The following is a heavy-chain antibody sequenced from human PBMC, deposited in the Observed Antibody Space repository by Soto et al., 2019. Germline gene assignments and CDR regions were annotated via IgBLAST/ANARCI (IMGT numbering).Heavy chain of an antibody. CDR1: GGSISSYY. CDR3: ARGVGLLGVDY. Sequence: PSETLSLTCPFSGGSISSYYWSWIRQPPGKGLEWIGYIYYSGSTNYNPSLKSRVTISVDTSKNQFSLKLSSVTAADTAVYYCARGVGLLGVDYWGQGTLVTVSS. D-gene: IGHD3-16*01. J-gene: IGHJ4*02. CDR2: IYYSGST. V-gene: IGHV4-59*01.